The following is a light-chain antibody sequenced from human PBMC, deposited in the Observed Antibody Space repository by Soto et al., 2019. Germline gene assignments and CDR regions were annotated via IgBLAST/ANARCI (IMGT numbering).Light chain of an antibody. CDR1: SSDVGSYNR. Sequence: QSVLTQPPSVSGSPGQSVTISCTGTSSDVGSYNRVSWYQQPPGTAPKLMIYEVNNRPSGVPDRFSGSKSGNTASLTISGLQAEDEADYYCRSYTSSSVLFGGGTKLTVL. V-gene: IGLV2-18*02. CDR2: EVN. CDR3: RSYTSSSVL. J-gene: IGLJ2*01.